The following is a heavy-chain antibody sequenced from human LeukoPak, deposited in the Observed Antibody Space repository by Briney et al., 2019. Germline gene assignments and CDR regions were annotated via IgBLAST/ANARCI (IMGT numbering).Heavy chain of an antibody. CDR3: ARGRDCSGGSCYVDY. CDR2: ISSSSSTI. D-gene: IGHD2-15*01. J-gene: IGHJ4*02. CDR1: GFTFSSYS. V-gene: IGHV3-48*01. Sequence: GGSLRLSCAASGFTFSSYSMNWVRQAPGKGLEWVSYISSSSSTIYYADSVKGRFTISRDNAKNSLYLQMSSLRAEGTAVYYCARGRDCSGGSCYVDYWGQGTLVTVSS.